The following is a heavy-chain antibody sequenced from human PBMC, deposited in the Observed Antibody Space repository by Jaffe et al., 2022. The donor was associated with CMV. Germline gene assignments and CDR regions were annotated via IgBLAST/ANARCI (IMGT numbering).Heavy chain of an antibody. CDR3: ARVLGRLAAAGLDY. D-gene: IGHD6-13*01. V-gene: IGHV3-74*01. Sequence: EVQLVESGGGLVQPGGSLRLSCAASGFTFSSYWIHWVRQAPGKGLVWVSRINSDGSSTSYADSVKGRFTISRDNAKNTLYLQMNSLRAEDTAVYYCARVLGRLAAAGLDYWGQGTLVTVSS. CDR2: INSDGSST. J-gene: IGHJ4*02. CDR1: GFTFSSYW.